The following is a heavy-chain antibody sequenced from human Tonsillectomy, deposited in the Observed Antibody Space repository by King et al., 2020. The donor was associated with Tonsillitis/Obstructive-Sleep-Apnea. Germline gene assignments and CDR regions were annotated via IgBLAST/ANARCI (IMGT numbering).Heavy chain of an antibody. CDR2: IWDDGSIK. CDR3: ARGYSKHQDLDY. Sequence: VQLVESGGGVVQPGRSLRLSCAASRFTFRTYAMHWFRQAPGKGLEWGAVIWDDGSIKYYADSVGGRFTISRDNSKNSLYLQVNSLRAEDTAVYYCARGYSKHQDLDYWGQGTLVTVSS. J-gene: IGHJ4*02. CDR1: RFTFRTYA. D-gene: IGHD4-11*01. V-gene: IGHV3-33*01.